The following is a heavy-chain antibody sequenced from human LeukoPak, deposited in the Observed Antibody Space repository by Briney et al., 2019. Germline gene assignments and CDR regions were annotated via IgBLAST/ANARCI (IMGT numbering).Heavy chain of an antibody. CDR3: ARALPLAVAGNGGLTDY. J-gene: IGHJ4*02. Sequence: SETLSLTCAVYGGSFSDYYWSLIRPPPGKGLEWIGENNHGGTTNYNPSLKSRLTISVDTSKNQFSLKMSSVTAADTAVYYCARALPLAVAGNGGLTDYWGQGALVTVSS. V-gene: IGHV4-34*01. CDR1: GGSFSDYY. D-gene: IGHD6-19*01. CDR2: NNHGGTT.